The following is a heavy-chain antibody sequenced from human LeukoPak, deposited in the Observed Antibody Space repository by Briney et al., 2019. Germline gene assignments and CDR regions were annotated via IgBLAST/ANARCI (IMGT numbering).Heavy chain of an antibody. D-gene: IGHD2-15*01. CDR2: ISGSGGST. Sequence: GGSLRLSCAASGFTFSSYAMSWVRQAPGKGLEWVSAISGSGGSTYYADSVKGRFTISRDNSKNTPYLQMNSLRAEDTAVYYCAKHGEYCSGGSRYSHNYYGMDVWGQGTTVTVSS. CDR3: AKHGEYCSGGSRYSHNYYGMDV. V-gene: IGHV3-23*01. CDR1: GFTFSSYA. J-gene: IGHJ6*02.